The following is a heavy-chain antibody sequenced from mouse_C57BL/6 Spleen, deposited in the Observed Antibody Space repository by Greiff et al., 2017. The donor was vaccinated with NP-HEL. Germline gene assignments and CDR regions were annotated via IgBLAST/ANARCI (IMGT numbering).Heavy chain of an antibody. V-gene: IGHV1-55*01. CDR3: ARGGNYGGAWFAY. D-gene: IGHD2-1*01. CDR2: IYPGSGST. Sequence: VQLQQPGAELVKPGASVKMSCKASGYTFTSYWITWVKQRPGQGLEWIGDIYPGSGSTNYNEKFKSKATLTVDTSSSTAYMQLSSLTSEDSAVYYCARGGNYGGAWFAYWGKGTLVTVSA. J-gene: IGHJ3*01. CDR1: GYTFTSYW.